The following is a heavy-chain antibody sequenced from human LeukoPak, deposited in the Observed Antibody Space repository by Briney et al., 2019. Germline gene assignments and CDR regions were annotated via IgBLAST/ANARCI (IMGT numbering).Heavy chain of an antibody. CDR3: AKDCNGGNCYIDY. D-gene: IGHD2-15*01. Sequence: PGGLLRLSCAASGFTFTNYAMSWVRQAQGKGLEWVSGMSGRGVSTYYADSVKGRFTISSDNSKNTLYLQMNSLRAEDTAIYYCAKDCNGGNCYIDYWGQGTLVTVAS. CDR2: MSGRGVST. J-gene: IGHJ4*02. V-gene: IGHV3-23*01. CDR1: GFTFTNYA.